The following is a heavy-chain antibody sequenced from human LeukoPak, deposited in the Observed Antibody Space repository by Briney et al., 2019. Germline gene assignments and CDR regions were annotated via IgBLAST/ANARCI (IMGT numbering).Heavy chain of an antibody. V-gene: IGHV3-66*01. Sequence: GGSLRLSCAASGFTVSSNYMSWVRQAPGKGLEWVSVIYSGGSTYYADSVKGRFTISRDNSKNTLYLQMNSLRAEDTAVYYCAREGCSGGSCYMFNWGQGTLVTVSS. D-gene: IGHD2-15*01. CDR2: IYSGGST. CDR3: AREGCSGGSCYMFN. CDR1: GFTVSSNY. J-gene: IGHJ4*02.